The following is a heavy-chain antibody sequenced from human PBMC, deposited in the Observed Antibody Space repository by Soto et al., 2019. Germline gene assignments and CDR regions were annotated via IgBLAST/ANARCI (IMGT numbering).Heavy chain of an antibody. CDR1: GYTFTSYD. CDR2: MNPNSGNT. D-gene: IGHD3-3*01. CDR3: WYYDFWSTPSTDY. Sequence: QVQLVQSGAEVKKPGASVKVSCKASGYTFTSYDINWVRQATGQGLEWMGWMNPNSGNTGYAQKFQGRVTMTRNTSIRTAYMELSSLRSEDTSVYYGWYYDFWSTPSTDYWGQGTLVTVSS. J-gene: IGHJ4*02. V-gene: IGHV1-8*01.